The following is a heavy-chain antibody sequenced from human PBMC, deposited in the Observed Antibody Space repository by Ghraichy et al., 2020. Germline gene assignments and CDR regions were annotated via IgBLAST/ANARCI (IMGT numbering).Heavy chain of an antibody. CDR2: IYYSGST. D-gene: IGHD1-26*01. CDR1: GGSISSSSYY. V-gene: IGHV4-39*01. J-gene: IGHJ4*02. Sequence: SETLSLTCTVSGGSISSSSYYWGWIRQPPGKGLEWIGSIYYSGSTYYNPSLKSRVTISVDTSKNQFSLKLSSVTAADTAVYYCFVELVGATAGIDYWGQGTLVTVSS. CDR3: FVELVGATAGIDY.